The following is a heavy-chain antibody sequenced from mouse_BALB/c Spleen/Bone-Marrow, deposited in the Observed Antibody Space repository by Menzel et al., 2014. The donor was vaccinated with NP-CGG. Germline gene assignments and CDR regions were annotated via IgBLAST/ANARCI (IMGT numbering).Heavy chain of an antibody. Sequence: VQLQESGAELVRPGSSVKISCKASGYAFSNYGMNWVKQRPGQGLEWIGQIYPGDGETNYNGEFEGRVTLTADKSSSTAYMQLSSLTSEDSAVYYCTRSGYYGYGWYFDVWGAGTTVTVSS. V-gene: IGHV1-80*01. J-gene: IGHJ1*01. CDR3: TRSGYYGYGWYFDV. CDR2: IYPGDGET. D-gene: IGHD1-2*01. CDR1: GYAFSNYG.